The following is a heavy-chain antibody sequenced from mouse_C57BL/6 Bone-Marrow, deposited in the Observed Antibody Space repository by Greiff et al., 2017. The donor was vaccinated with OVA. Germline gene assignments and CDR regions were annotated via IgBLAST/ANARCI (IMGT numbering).Heavy chain of an antibody. CDR2: IRNKANNHAT. CDR1: GFTFSDAW. Sequence: DVKLVESGGGLVQPGGSMKLSCAASGFTFSDAWMDWVRQSPEKGLEWVAEIRNKANNHATYYAESVKGRFTISRDDSKSSVYLQMNSLRAEDTGIYYGTRNGTGPYYYAMDYWGQGTSVTVSS. J-gene: IGHJ4*01. CDR3: TRNGTGPYYYAMDY. V-gene: IGHV6-6*01. D-gene: IGHD4-1*01.